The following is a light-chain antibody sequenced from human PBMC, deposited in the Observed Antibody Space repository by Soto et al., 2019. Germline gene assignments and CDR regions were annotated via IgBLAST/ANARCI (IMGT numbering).Light chain of an antibody. CDR2: DNN. CDR1: SSNIGNNY. J-gene: IGLJ2*01. CDR3: ATWDYSLTGEV. V-gene: IGLV1-51*01. Sequence: QSVLTQPPSVSAAPGQKVTISCSGSSSNIGNNYVSWYQQLPGPAPKLLIYDNNKRPSGIPDRFSGSKSGTSGTLDITGLQTGDEADYYCATWDYSLTGEVFGGGTKVTVL.